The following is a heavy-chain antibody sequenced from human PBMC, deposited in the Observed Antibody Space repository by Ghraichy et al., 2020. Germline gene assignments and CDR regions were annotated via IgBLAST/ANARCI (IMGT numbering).Heavy chain of an antibody. CDR3: ARRHGYFDY. Sequence: SCAASGFIFSDFYMTWVRQAPGKGLEWLSYISTRGTNIQYADSVRGRFTVSRDDAENSLYLQMNSLRVEDTAVYYCARRHGYFDYWGRGTLVAVSS. CDR2: ISTRGTNI. V-gene: IGHV3-11*01. J-gene: IGHJ4*02. CDR1: GFIFSDFY.